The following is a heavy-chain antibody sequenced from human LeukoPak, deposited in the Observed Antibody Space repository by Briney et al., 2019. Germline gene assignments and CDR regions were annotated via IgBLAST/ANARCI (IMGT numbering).Heavy chain of an antibody. Sequence: SETLSLTCAVYGGSFSGYYWSWIRQPPGKGLEWIGEINHSGSTNYNPSLKSRVTISVDTSKNQFSLKLSSVTAADTAVYYCARVGVRVGAPNYYYGMDVWGQGTTVTVSS. CDR3: ARVGVRVGAPNYYYGMDV. J-gene: IGHJ6*02. CDR1: GGSFSGYY. V-gene: IGHV4-34*01. CDR2: INHSGST. D-gene: IGHD1-26*01.